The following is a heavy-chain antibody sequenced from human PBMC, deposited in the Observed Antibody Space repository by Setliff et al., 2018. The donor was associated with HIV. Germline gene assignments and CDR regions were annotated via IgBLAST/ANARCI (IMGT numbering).Heavy chain of an antibody. CDR1: GGSISSSSYY. CDR2: GSDSGSS. J-gene: IGHJ4*02. Sequence: ETLSLTCSVSGGSISSSSYYWGWIRQPPGKGLEWIGSGSDSGSSYYNPSLKSRVTIAVDTSKNQFSLKLISMTAADTAVYYCASCHVGYAYDFNYWGQGALVTVSS. D-gene: IGHD3-16*01. V-gene: IGHV4-39*01. CDR3: ASCHVGYAYDFNY.